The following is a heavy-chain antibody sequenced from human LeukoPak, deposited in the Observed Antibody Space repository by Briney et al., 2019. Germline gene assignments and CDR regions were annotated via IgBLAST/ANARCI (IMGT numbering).Heavy chain of an antibody. CDR1: GVSFSGYY. CDR3: ARARRYYGSGQRYYYYYMDV. Sequence: SETLSLTCAVYGVSFSGYYWSWIRQPPGKGLEWIGEINHSGSTNYNPSLKSRVTISVDTSKNQFSLKLSSVTAADTAVYYCARARRYYGSGQRYYYYYMDVWGKGTTVTVSS. J-gene: IGHJ6*03. CDR2: INHSGST. V-gene: IGHV4-34*01. D-gene: IGHD3-10*01.